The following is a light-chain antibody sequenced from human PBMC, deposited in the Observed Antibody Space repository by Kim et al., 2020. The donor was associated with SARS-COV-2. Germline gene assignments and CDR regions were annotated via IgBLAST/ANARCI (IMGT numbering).Light chain of an antibody. Sequence: ASVGDRVTITCRASQSISSRLAWYLQKPGKVPKFLIYDASTLESGVPSRFSGSGSVTVFTLTISSLQPDDFATYYCQQYDTYSITFGQGTRLEIK. V-gene: IGKV1-5*01. CDR2: DAS. CDR3: QQYDTYSIT. CDR1: QSISSR. J-gene: IGKJ5*01.